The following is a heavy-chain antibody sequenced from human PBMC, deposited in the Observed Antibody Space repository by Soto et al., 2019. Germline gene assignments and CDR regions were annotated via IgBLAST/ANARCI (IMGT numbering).Heavy chain of an antibody. Sequence: GGSLRLSCAASGFTFSDYAMTWVRQAPGKGLEWVSSLSGTSGSIYYAASVKGRFTVSRDNSENTLYLQMNSLRAEDTATYYCARVSQIFVVNSFDQRGQGTLVTVSS. CDR1: GFTFSDYA. CDR3: ARVSQIFVVNSFDQ. D-gene: IGHD3-9*01. J-gene: IGHJ4*02. V-gene: IGHV3-23*01. CDR2: LSGTSGSI.